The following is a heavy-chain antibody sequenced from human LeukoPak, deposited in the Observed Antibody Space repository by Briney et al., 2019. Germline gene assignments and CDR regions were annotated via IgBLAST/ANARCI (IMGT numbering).Heavy chain of an antibody. D-gene: IGHD1-26*01. Sequence: ASVKVSCKASGYTFTGYYMHWVRQAPGQGLEWMGWINPNSGGTNYAQKFQGRVTMTRDTSISTAYMELSRLRSDDTAVYYCARDLSSIVGVTGGAYWGQGTLVTVSS. J-gene: IGHJ4*02. V-gene: IGHV1-2*02. CDR3: ARDLSSIVGVTGGAY. CDR2: INPNSGGT. CDR1: GYTFTGYY.